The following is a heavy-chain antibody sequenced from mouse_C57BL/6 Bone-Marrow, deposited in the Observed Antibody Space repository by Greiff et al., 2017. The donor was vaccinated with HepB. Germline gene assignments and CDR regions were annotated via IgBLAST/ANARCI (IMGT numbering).Heavy chain of an antibody. Sequence: EVQLQQSGAELVRPGASVKLSCTASGFNIKDDYMHWVKQRPEQGLEWIGWIDPENGDTEYASKFQGKATITADTSSNTAYLQLSSLTSEDTAVYYCTTRALLRSWYFDVWGTGTTVTVSS. CDR2: IDPENGDT. V-gene: IGHV14-4*01. CDR3: TTRALLRSWYFDV. CDR1: GFNIKDDY. J-gene: IGHJ1*03. D-gene: IGHD1-1*01.